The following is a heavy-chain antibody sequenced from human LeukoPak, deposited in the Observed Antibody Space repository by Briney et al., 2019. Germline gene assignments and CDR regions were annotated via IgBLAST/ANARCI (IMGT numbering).Heavy chain of an antibody. CDR2: ISYDGSNK. J-gene: IGHJ4*02. Sequence: GGSLRLSCAASGFTFSSYAMHWVRQAPGKGLEWVAVISYDGSNKYYADSVKGRFTISRDNSKNTLYLQMNSLRAEDTAVYYCARVPTGDMGDFDYWGQGTLVTVSS. CDR3: ARVPTGDMGDFDY. CDR1: GFTFSSYA. V-gene: IGHV3-30-3*01. D-gene: IGHD7-27*01.